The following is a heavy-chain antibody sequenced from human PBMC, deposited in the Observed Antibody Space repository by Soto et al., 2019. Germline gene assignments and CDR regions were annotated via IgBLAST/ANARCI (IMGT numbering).Heavy chain of an antibody. CDR3: AREVARQRLEP. CDR2: ISSDSSHT. CDR1: GFTLSYYT. Sequence: EVQLVESGGGLVKPGGSLRLSCAASGFTLSYYTMDWVRQAPGKGLEWVSSISSDSSHTYYADSVKGRFTISRDNAKNSLYLQMNSLRAEDTAVYYCAREVARQRLEPWGQGTLVTVSS. J-gene: IGHJ5*02. V-gene: IGHV3-21*01.